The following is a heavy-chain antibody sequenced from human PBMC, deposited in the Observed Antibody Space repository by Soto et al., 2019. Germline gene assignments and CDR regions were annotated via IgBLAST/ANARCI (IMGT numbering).Heavy chain of an antibody. CDR3: TRHGGAVAGTNY. J-gene: IGHJ4*02. CDR1: GLTFSKAW. Sequence: GGSLRLSCVASGLTFSKAWMTWVRQAPGKGLEWVGRIRSKANSYATAYAASVKGRFTISRDDSKNTAYLQMNSLKTEDTAVYYCTRHGGAVAGTNYWGQGTLVTVSS. D-gene: IGHD6-19*01. CDR2: IRSKANSYAT. V-gene: IGHV3-73*01.